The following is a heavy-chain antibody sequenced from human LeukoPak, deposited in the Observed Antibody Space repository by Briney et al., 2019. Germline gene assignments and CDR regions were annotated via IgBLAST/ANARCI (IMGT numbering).Heavy chain of an antibody. CDR1: GFTFDDYA. V-gene: IGHV3-9*01. CDR3: AKDGDYGDYDD. D-gene: IGHD4-17*01. Sequence: AGGSLRLSCAASGFTFDDYAMHWVRQAPGKGLEWVSGISWNSGSIGYADSVKGRFTISRDNAKNSLYLQMNSLRAEDTALYYCAKDGDYGDYDDWGQGTLVTVSS. CDR2: ISWNSGSI. J-gene: IGHJ4*02.